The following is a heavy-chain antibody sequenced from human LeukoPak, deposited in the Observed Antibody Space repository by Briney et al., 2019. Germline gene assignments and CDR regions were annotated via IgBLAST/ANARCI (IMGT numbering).Heavy chain of an antibody. D-gene: IGHD1-26*01. Sequence: PGGSLRLSCAASGFTFSTSWMHWVRQAPGKGPVWVSRITSDGSTTIYAESKKGRFTISRDNAKNTLYLQMNSLRAEDTAVYYCARGRGGSYFFDYWGQGTLVTVSS. CDR3: ARGRGGSYFFDY. V-gene: IGHV3-74*01. J-gene: IGHJ4*02. CDR1: GFTFSTSW. CDR2: ITSDGSTT.